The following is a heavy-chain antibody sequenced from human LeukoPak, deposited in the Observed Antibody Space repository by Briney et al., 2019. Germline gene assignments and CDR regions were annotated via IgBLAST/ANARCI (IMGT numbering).Heavy chain of an antibody. D-gene: IGHD3-10*01. Sequence: GGTLRLSCAASGFTFDDYGMSWVRQAPGKGLEWVSGINWNGGSTGYADSVKGRFTISRDNAKNSLYLQMNSLRAEDTALYYCARDRISSGSYYNAYYYYYMDVWGKGTTVTVSS. CDR2: INWNGGST. J-gene: IGHJ6*03. CDR1: GFTFDDYG. CDR3: ARDRISSGSYYNAYYYYYMDV. V-gene: IGHV3-20*04.